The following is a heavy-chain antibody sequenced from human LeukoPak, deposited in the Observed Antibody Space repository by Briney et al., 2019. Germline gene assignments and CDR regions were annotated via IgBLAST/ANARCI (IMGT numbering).Heavy chain of an antibody. CDR1: GFTFGSYE. CDR3: APLGSSWSFDY. J-gene: IGHJ4*02. V-gene: IGHV3-48*03. CDR2: ISSSGSTI. Sequence: PGGSLRLSCAASGFTFGSYEMNWVRQAPGKGLEWVSYISSSGSTIYYADSVKGRFTISRDNAKNSLYPQMNSLRAEDTAVYYCAPLGSSWSFDYWGQGTLVTVSS. D-gene: IGHD6-13*01.